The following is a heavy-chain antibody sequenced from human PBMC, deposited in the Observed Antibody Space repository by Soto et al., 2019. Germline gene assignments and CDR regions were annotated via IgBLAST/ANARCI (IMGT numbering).Heavy chain of an antibody. CDR2: IDTSSTII. V-gene: IGHV3-11*01. CDR3: ASHYDMWSGYLSPVDY. Sequence: QVQLVESGGDLVKRGGSLRLSCAASGYTFSDYYMSWIRQAPGKGLEWISYIDTSSTIIHYPESVKGRFTISRDNAKNSLDLEMNSLRDEDTDVYYCASHYDMWSGYLSPVDYWGQGTLVTVSS. D-gene: IGHD3-3*01. CDR1: GYTFSDYY. J-gene: IGHJ4*02.